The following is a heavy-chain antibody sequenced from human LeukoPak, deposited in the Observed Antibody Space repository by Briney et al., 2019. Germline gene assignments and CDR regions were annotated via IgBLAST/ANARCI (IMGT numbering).Heavy chain of an antibody. CDR3: ARARGTMVRGVPLNWFDP. Sequence: GSVKVSCKASGYTFTSYGISWVRQAPGQGLEWMGRINPNSGGTNHAQKFQGRVTMTRDTSIGTAYMELSRLRSDDTAVYYCARARGTMVRGVPLNWFDPWGQGTLVTVSS. V-gene: IGHV1-2*06. CDR2: INPNSGGT. J-gene: IGHJ5*02. CDR1: GYTFTSYG. D-gene: IGHD3-10*01.